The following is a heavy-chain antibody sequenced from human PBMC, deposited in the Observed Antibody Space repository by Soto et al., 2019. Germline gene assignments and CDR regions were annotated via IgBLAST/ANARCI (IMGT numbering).Heavy chain of an antibody. CDR3: ARDFRGIGDYGNSGFDY. CDR2: IWYDGSNK. V-gene: IGHV3-33*01. Sequence: QVQLVESGGGVVQPGRSLRLSCAASGFTFSSYGMHWVRQAPGKGLEWVAVIWYDGSNKYYADSVKGRFTISRDNSKNTLYLQMNSLRAEDTAVYYCARDFRGIGDYGNSGFDYWGQGTLVTVSS. J-gene: IGHJ4*02. CDR1: GFTFSSYG. D-gene: IGHD4-17*01.